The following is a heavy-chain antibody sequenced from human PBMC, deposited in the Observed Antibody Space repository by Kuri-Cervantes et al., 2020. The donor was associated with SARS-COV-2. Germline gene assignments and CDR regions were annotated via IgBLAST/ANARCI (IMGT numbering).Heavy chain of an antibody. CDR2: ISAYNGNT. J-gene: IGHJ4*02. CDR1: GYTFTSYG. CDR3: ARGLEQQLVNAPYYFDY. D-gene: IGHD6-13*01. V-gene: IGHV1-18*01. Sequence: ASVKVSCKASGYTFTSYGISWVRQAPGQGLEWMGWISAYNGNTNYAQKLQGRVTMTTDTSTSTAYMELRSLRSDDTAVYYCARGLEQQLVNAPYYFDYWGQGTLVTVSS.